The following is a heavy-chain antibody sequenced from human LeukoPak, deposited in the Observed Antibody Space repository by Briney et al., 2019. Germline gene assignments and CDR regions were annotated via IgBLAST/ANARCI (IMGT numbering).Heavy chain of an antibody. J-gene: IGHJ6*03. V-gene: IGHV1-69*13. CDR2: IIPVLGTT. CDR1: GGSFSTHA. Sequence: GASVTVSCKAAGGSFSTHAIIWVRQAPGQGLEWMEGIIPVLGTTNSAQRFQDRLSLTADESTGTASMELTSLRPEDSAVYYCGASTVTVTYYYMAVWGKGTTITVSS. CDR3: GASTVTVTYYYMAV. D-gene: IGHD2-21*02.